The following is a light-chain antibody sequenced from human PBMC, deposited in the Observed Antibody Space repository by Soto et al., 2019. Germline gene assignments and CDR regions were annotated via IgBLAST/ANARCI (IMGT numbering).Light chain of an antibody. Sequence: QSALTQPASVSGSPGQSVTISCTGTSSDVGAYNLVSWYQQYPGKAPKLMIYEVTNRPSGVSNRFSGSKSGNTASLTISGLQAEDEADYYCSSYTTNITPVVFGGGTKLTVL. J-gene: IGLJ2*01. CDR3: SSYTTNITPVV. CDR1: SSDVGAYNL. CDR2: EVT. V-gene: IGLV2-14*01.